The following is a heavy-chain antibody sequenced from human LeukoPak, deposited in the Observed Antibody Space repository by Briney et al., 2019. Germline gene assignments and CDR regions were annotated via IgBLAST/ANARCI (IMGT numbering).Heavy chain of an antibody. V-gene: IGHV3-53*01. J-gene: IGHJ6*02. D-gene: IGHD5-18*01. CDR1: GFTFSSYS. CDR3: ARSRRGYSYGNYYYYGMDV. CDR2: IYSGGST. Sequence: GGSLRLSCAASGFTFSSYSMNWVRQAPGKGLEWVSVIYSGGSTYYADSVKGRFTISRDNSKNTLYLQMNSLRAEDTAVYYCARSRRGYSYGNYYYYGMDVWGQGTTVTVSS.